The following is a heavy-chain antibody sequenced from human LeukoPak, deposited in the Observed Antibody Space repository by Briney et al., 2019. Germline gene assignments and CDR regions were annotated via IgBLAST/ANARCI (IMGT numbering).Heavy chain of an antibody. V-gene: IGHV1-69*02. CDR1: GGTFGSYT. J-gene: IGHJ4*02. Sequence: SSVKVSFKSSGGTFGSYTISWVRQAPRQGLDWMGRIIPILGIANYAQKFQGRVTITADKSTSKAYMELISLTAEDTAVYYCATHCSSTSWYAGSFDYWGQGTVVTVSS. CDR2: IIPILGIA. D-gene: IGHD2-2*01. CDR3: ATHCSSTSWYAGSFDY.